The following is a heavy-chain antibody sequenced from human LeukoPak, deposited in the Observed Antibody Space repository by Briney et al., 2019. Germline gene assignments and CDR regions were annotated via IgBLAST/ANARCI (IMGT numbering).Heavy chain of an antibody. CDR3: ARHFAYSSSSYFDY. J-gene: IGHJ4*02. Sequence: NPSETLSLTCTVSGGSISSYYWSWIRLPPGKGLEWIGYIYYSGSTNYNPSLKSRVTMFEDKSKNQFSLRLYSVTVADTAVYYCARHFAYSSSSYFDYWGQGSLVTVSS. CDR2: IYYSGST. D-gene: IGHD6-6*01. CDR1: GGSISSYY. V-gene: IGHV4-59*08.